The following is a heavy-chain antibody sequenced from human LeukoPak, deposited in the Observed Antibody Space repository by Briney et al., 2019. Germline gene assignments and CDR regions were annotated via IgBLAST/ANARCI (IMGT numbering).Heavy chain of an antibody. Sequence: GGSLRLSCAASGFTFSSYSMNWVRQAPGKGLEWASSISSSSSYIYYADSVKGRFTISRDNAKNSLYLQMNSLGAEDTAVYYCARVGVVVAATPGLNWFDPWGQGTLVTVSS. D-gene: IGHD2-15*01. J-gene: IGHJ5*02. CDR3: ARVGVVVAATPGLNWFDP. CDR2: ISSSSSYI. CDR1: GFTFSSYS. V-gene: IGHV3-21*01.